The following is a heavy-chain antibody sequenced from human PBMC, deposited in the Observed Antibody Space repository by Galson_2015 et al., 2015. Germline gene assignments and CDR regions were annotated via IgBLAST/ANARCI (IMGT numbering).Heavy chain of an antibody. CDR2: ISASGGST. CDR1: GFTFSTYA. J-gene: IGHJ3*02. Sequence: SLRLSCAASGFTFSTYAMSWARLAPGKGLEWVSTISASGGSTYYADSVKGRFTISRDNSKNTLTLLMNSLRAEDTAVYHCSITIFGVVPAHAFDIWGQGTMVTVSS. D-gene: IGHD3-3*01. V-gene: IGHV3-23*01. CDR3: SITIFGVVPAHAFDI.